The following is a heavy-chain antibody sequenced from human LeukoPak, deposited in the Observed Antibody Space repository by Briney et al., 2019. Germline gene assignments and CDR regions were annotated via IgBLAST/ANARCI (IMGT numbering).Heavy chain of an antibody. V-gene: IGHV1-69*06. CDR1: GGTFSSYA. Sequence: SVKVSCKASGGTFSSYAISWVRQAPGQGLEWMGGIIPIFGTANYAQKFQGRVAITADKSTSTAYMELSSLRSEDTAVYYCARVAAAGTGGDYFDYWGQGTLVTVSS. J-gene: IGHJ4*02. D-gene: IGHD6-13*01. CDR2: IIPIFGTA. CDR3: ARVAAAGTGGDYFDY.